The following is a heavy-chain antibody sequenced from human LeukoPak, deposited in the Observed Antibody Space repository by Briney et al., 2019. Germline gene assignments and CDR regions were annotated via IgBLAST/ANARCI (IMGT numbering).Heavy chain of an antibody. CDR3: ARHDIVGATKGEPYFDY. V-gene: IGHV3-53*04. CDR2: IYSGGRT. D-gene: IGHD1-26*01. J-gene: IGHJ4*02. CDR1: GFTVSSNY. Sequence: GGSLRLSCAASGFTVSSNYMSWVRQAPGKGLEWVSVIYSGGRTYYADSVKGRFTISRHNSKNTLYLQMNSLRAEDTAVYYCARHDIVGATKGEPYFDYWGQGTLVTVSS.